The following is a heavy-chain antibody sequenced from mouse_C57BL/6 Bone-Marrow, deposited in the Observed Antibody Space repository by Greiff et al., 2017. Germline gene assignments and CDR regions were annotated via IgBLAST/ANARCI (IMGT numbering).Heavy chain of an antibody. J-gene: IGHJ2*01. D-gene: IGHD1-1*01. V-gene: IGHV1-59*01. CDR1: GYTFTSYW. CDR2: IDPSDSYT. Sequence: QVHVKQPGAELVRPGTSVKLSCKASGYTFTSYWMHWVKQRPGQGLEWIGVIDPSDSYTNYNQKFKGKATLTVYTSDSTAYMQLSSLTSEYSAVYYCARDAYYYVISSSYYFDYWGQGTTLTVSS. CDR3: ARDAYYYVISSSYYFDY.